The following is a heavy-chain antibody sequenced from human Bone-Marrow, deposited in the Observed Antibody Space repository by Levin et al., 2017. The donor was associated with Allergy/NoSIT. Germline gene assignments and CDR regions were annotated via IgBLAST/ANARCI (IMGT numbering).Heavy chain of an antibody. D-gene: IGHD6-19*01. CDR3: AKDSAQYSSGWYKIWGYFDY. Sequence: GGSLRLSCAASGFTFSSYGMHWVRQAPGKGLEWVAVISYDGSNKYYADSVKGRFTISRDNSKNTLYLQMNSLRAEDTAVYYCAKDSAQYSSGWYKIWGYFDYWGQGTLVTVSS. J-gene: IGHJ4*02. V-gene: IGHV3-30*18. CDR1: GFTFSSYG. CDR2: ISYDGSNK.